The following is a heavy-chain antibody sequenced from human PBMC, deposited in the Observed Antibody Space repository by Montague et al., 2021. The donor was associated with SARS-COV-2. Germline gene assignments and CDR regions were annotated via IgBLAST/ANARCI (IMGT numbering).Heavy chain of an antibody. V-gene: IGHV2-70*01. J-gene: IGHJ6*02. D-gene: IGHD3-9*01. CDR1: GFSLSTSGMC. CDR2: IDWDDDK. CDR3: ARMPYDILPGSCYYGMDV. Sequence: PALVKPTQTLTLTCTFSGFSLSTSGMCVGWIRQPPGKALEWLALIDWDDDKYYSTSLKTRLTISKDTSKNQVVLTMTNMDPVDAATYYCARMPYDILPGSCYYGMDVWGQGTTVTVSS.